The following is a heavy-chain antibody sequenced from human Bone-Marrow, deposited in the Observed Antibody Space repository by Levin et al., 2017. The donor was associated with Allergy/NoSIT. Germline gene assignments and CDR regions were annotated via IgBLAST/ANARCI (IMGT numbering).Heavy chain of an antibody. CDR2: INTNSRNP. V-gene: IGHV7-4-1*02. J-gene: IGHJ4*02. CDR3: ARRGYCSGGMCRTIDY. D-gene: IGHD2-15*01. Sequence: ASVKVSCKTSGYIFRDHGINWVRQAPGQGLEWMGWINTNSRNPTYAQGFTGRFVFSLDTSVSTAYLQINSLKAEDTAVYYCARRGYCSGGMCRTIDYWGQGTLVSVSS. CDR1: GYIFRDHG.